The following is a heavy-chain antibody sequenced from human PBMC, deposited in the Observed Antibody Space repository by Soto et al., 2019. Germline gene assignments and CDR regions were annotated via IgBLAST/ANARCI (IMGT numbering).Heavy chain of an antibody. J-gene: IGHJ4*02. CDR3: ARDRDVLRFLEWLPDY. CDR2: ISYDGSNK. D-gene: IGHD3-3*01. CDR1: GFTFSSYA. V-gene: IGHV3-30-3*01. Sequence: QVQLVESGGGVVQPGRSLRLSCAASGFTFSSYAMHWVRQAPGKGLEWVAVISYDGSNKYYADSVKGRFTISRDNSMNTLYLQMNSLRAEDTAVYYCARDRDVLRFLEWLPDYWGQGTLVTVSS.